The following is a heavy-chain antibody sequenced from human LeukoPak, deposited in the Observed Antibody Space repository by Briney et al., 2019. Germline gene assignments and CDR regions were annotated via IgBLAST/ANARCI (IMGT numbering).Heavy chain of an antibody. J-gene: IGHJ4*02. CDR1: GFTFSNNW. CDR2: INQDESQK. V-gene: IGHV3-7*01. D-gene: IGHD5-18*01. CDR3: ARDPHTALDY. Sequence: GGSLRLSCAASGFTFSNNWMTWVRQAPGKGLEWVANINQDESQKYYVDSVKGRFTISRDNAKNSLYLNMNSLRAEDTAVYYCARDPHTALDYWGQGTRSPSPQ.